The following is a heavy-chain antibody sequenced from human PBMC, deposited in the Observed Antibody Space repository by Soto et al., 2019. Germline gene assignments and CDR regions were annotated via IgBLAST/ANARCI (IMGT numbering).Heavy chain of an antibody. Sequence: QVQLVQSGAEVKKPGASVKVSCQASGSIFDDYAMHWVRQAPGQRLEWMGWINAGIGDTKYSERFHGRIIITKDTSASTTYMELSGLTSEDTAIYYCARGQPARMTYAFDIWGQGTTVTVSS. CDR3: ARGQPARMTYAFDI. V-gene: IGHV1-3*01. CDR2: INAGIGDT. CDR1: GSIFDDYA. J-gene: IGHJ3*02.